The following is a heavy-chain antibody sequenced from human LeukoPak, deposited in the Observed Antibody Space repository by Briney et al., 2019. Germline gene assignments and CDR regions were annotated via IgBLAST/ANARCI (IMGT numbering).Heavy chain of an antibody. CDR2: INHSGST. CDR1: GGSFSGYY. CDR3: ASLGGPNGMDV. J-gene: IGHJ6*02. D-gene: IGHD3-10*01. V-gene: IGHV4-34*01. Sequence: SETLSLTCAVYGGSFSGYYWSWIRQPPGKGLEWIGEINHSGSTNYNPSLKSRVTILVDTSKNQFSLKLSSVTAADTAVYYCASLGGPNGMDVWGQGTTVTVSS.